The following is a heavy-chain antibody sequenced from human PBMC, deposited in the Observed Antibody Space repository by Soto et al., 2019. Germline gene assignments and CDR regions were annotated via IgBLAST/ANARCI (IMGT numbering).Heavy chain of an antibody. V-gene: IGHV3-23*01. CDR3: AKDHWGSY. J-gene: IGHJ4*02. CDR1: GFTFDGYA. D-gene: IGHD3-16*01. Sequence: GGSLRLSCAASGFTFDGYAMSWVRQAPGKGLEWVSAISGSGGNTYYAVSVRGRFTITRDNSKNTLYLQMNSLRTEDTAVYYCAKDHWGSYSGQGTLVTVSS. CDR2: ISGSGGNT.